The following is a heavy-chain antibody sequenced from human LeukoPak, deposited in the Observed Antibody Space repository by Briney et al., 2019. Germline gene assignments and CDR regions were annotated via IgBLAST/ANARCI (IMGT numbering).Heavy chain of an antibody. CDR2: ISYDGGNK. D-gene: IGHD3-22*01. Sequence: PGGSLRLSCAASGFTFSSYAMHWVRQAPGKGLEWAAVISYDGGNKYYADSVKGRFTISRDNSKNTLYLQMNSLRAEDTAVYYCAREDDSRGDKIDYWGQGTLVTVSS. V-gene: IGHV3-30-3*01. J-gene: IGHJ4*02. CDR3: AREDDSRGDKIDY. CDR1: GFTFSSYA.